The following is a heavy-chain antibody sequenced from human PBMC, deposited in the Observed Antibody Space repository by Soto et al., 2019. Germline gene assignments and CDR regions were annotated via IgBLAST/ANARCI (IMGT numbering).Heavy chain of an antibody. CDR1: GFTFSSYG. D-gene: IGHD2-21*01. Sequence: GGSLRLSCAASGFTFSSYGMHWVRQAPGKGLEWVAVISYDGSNKYYADSVKGRFTISRDNSKNTLYLQMNSLRVEDTVLYYLAKGGGGYCGGDCYSLYYSGQGT. CDR2: ISYDGSNK. J-gene: IGHJ4*02. CDR3: AKGGGGYCGGDCYSLYY. V-gene: IGHV3-30*18.